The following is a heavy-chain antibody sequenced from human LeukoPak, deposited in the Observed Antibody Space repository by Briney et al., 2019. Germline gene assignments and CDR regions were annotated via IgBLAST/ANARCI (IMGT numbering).Heavy chain of an antibody. CDR2: ISGSGGST. V-gene: IGHV3-23*01. CDR1: GFTFSSYA. Sequence: GGSLRLSCAASGFTFSSYAMHWVRQAPGKGLEWVSAISGSGGSTYYADSVKGRFTISRDNSKNTPYLQMNSLRAEDTAVYYCAKSLVPAASEPYWGQGTLVTVSS. D-gene: IGHD2-2*01. CDR3: AKSLVPAASEPY. J-gene: IGHJ4*02.